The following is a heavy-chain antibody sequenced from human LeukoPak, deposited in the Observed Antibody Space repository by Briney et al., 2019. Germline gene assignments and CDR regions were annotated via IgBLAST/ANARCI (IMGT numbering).Heavy chain of an antibody. V-gene: IGHV3-33*01. CDR2: IWYDGSNK. CDR1: GFTFSSYG. CDR3: ARDRGVVVPAGYYYYYYGMDV. D-gene: IGHD2-2*01. Sequence: PGGSLRLSCAASGFTFSSYGMHWVRQAPGKGLEWVAVIWYDGSNKYYADSVKGRFTISRDNSKNTLYLQMNSLRAEDTAVYYCARDRGVVVPAGYYYYYYGMDVWGQGTTVTVSS. J-gene: IGHJ6*02.